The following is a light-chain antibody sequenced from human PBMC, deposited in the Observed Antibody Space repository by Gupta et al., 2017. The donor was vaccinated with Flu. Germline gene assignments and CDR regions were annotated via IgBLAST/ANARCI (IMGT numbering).Light chain of an antibody. CDR3: QTSGALWV. Sequence: SAKLTCTLCSGHISYAIAWHQQQPKKGRPFRTMIYRDDRHTKGDAIPYRFSCSSSGAARSLTSSSLQSEYESYYYCQTSGALWVFGGGTKLTVL. J-gene: IGLJ3*02. CDR1: SGHISYA. CDR2: IYRDDRH. V-gene: IGLV4-69*01.